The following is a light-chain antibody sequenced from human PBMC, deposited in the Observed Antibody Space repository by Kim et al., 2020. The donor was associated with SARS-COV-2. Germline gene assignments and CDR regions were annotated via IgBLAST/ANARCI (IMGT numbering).Light chain of an antibody. Sequence: DIQMTQSPSSLSASVGDRVTITCRASQSIGIYLNWYQQKPGKAPILLIYAASSLQSGVPSRFSGSGSGAEFTLTISRLQPDDFATYYCQQTHSTPVTFGQGTRLEIK. J-gene: IGKJ5*01. CDR3: QQTHSTPVT. CDR2: AAS. V-gene: IGKV1-39*01. CDR1: QSIGIY.